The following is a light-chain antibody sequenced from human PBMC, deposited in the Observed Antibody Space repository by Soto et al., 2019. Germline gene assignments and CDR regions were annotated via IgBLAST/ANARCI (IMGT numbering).Light chain of an antibody. CDR3: QRYNSYSEA. V-gene: IGKV1-5*03. CDR2: KAS. CDR1: QTISSW. Sequence: DIQMTQSPSTLSGSVGDRVTITCRASQTISSWLAWYQQKPRKAPKLLIYKASTLKSGVPSRFSGSGSGTEFTLTISSLQPDDFATYYCQRYNSYSEAFGQGTKVELK. J-gene: IGKJ1*01.